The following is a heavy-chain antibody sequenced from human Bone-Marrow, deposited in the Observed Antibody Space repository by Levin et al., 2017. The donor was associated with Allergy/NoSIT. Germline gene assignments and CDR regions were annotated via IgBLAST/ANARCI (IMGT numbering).Heavy chain of an antibody. J-gene: IGHJ4*02. CDR3: ATSDYDFDF. D-gene: IGHD4-17*01. CDR2: ISGSGTDT. CDR1: GLTFSNHG. V-gene: IGHV3-23*01. Sequence: SCAVSGLTFSNHGMSWVRQAPGKGLEWVCGISGSGTDTYYADSMKGRVTISRDNSKNMVYLQMNSLRADDTAIYYCATSDYDFDFWGQGNLVTVSS.